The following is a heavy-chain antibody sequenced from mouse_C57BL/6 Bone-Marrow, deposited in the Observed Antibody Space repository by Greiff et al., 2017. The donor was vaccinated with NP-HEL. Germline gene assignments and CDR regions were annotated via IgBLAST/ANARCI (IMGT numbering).Heavy chain of an antibody. V-gene: IGHV5-16*01. CDR2: INYDGSST. Sequence: EVQLVESEGGLVQPGSSMKLSCTASGFTFSDYYMAWVRQVPEKGLEWVANINYDGSSTYYLDSLKSRFIISRDNAKNILYLQMSSLKSEDTATYYCARAYSNYGDWYFDVWGTGTTVTVSS. J-gene: IGHJ1*03. CDR3: ARAYSNYGDWYFDV. CDR1: GFTFSDYY. D-gene: IGHD2-5*01.